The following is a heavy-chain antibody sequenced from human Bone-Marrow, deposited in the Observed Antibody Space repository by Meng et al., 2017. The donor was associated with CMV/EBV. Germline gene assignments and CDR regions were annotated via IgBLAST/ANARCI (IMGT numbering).Heavy chain of an antibody. V-gene: IGHV3-30*02. CDR3: ARRGGFGVVIINYYYGMDV. D-gene: IGHD3-3*01. Sequence: GESLKISCAASGFTFSSYGMHWVRQAPGKGLEWVAFIRYDGSNKYYADSVKGRFTISRDNSKNTLYLQMNSLRAEDTAVYYCARRGGFGVVIINYYYGMDVWGQGTTVTVSS. J-gene: IGHJ6*01. CDR1: GFTFSSYG. CDR2: IRYDGSNK.